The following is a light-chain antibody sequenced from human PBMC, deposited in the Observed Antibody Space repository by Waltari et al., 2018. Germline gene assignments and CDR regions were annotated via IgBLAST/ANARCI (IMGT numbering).Light chain of an antibody. V-gene: IGLV1-47*01. J-gene: IGLJ1*01. CDR2: GND. CDR1: NSNIGAHF. CDR3: AAWDDTLSGHSV. Sequence: QSVLTQPPSASGTPGQRVTISCSGSNSNIGAHFLSWYRQFPGTSPNLLIYGNDKRPSGVPDRFSGSKSGSSASLVISGLRSEDEADYYCAAWDDTLSGHSVFGTGTKVTVL.